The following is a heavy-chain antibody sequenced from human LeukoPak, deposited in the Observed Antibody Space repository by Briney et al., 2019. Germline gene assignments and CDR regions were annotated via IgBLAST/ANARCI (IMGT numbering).Heavy chain of an antibody. D-gene: IGHD1-26*01. CDR2: IYWDDDK. J-gene: IGHJ4*02. CDR3: AHRQLAGSLGDFDC. Sequence: SGPTLVKPTQTLTLTCSFSGFSFTTTGVGVGWIRQPPGKAPEWLANIYWDDDKFYSPSLKSRLTITKDAPKNQVVLTITNMDPVDTGTYYCAHRQLAGSLGDFDCWGQGTLVTAAS. V-gene: IGHV2-5*02. CDR1: GFSFTTTGVG.